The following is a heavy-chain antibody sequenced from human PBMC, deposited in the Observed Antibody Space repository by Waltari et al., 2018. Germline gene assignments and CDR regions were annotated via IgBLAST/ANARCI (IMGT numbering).Heavy chain of an antibody. D-gene: IGHD3-10*01. CDR3: AKDGSGGFGGSLHLLANPFDY. V-gene: IGHV3-23*01. CDR2: ISGSGGST. CDR1: GFTFSTHA. J-gene: IGHJ4*02. Sequence: EVQLLESGGGLVQPGGSLRLSCAASGFTFSTHAMSWVSPAPGTGLEWVSAISGSGGSTYYADSVKGRFTISRDNSKNTLYLQMNSLRAEDTAVYYCAKDGSGGFGGSLHLLANPFDYWGQGTLVTVSS.